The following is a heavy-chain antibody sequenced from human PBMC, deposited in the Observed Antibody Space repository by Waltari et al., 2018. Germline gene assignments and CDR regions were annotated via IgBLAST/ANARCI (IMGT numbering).Heavy chain of an antibody. CDR1: GGTFSSYT. CDR2: IIPILGIA. V-gene: IGHV1-69*08. D-gene: IGHD3-22*01. Sequence: QVQLVQSGAEVKKPGSSVKVSCKASGGTFSSYTISWVRQAPGQGLEWMGRIIPILGIANYAQKLQGRVTITADKSTSTAYMELSSLRSEDTAVYYCARDYYDSSGDYWGQGTLVTVSS. CDR3: ARDYYDSSGDY. J-gene: IGHJ4*02.